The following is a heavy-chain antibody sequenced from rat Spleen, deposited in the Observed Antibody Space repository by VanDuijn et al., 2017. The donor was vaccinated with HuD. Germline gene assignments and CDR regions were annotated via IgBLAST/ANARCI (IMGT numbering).Heavy chain of an antibody. Sequence: QVQLKESGPGLVQPSQTLSLTCTVSGFSLTSNGVSWVRQPPGKGLEWIAAISSGGSTYYNSALKSRLSISRDTYKSQVFLKMNSLQTEDTAIYFCTRDNNYGPFDYWGQGVMVTVSS. V-gene: IGHV2S12*01. CDR2: ISSGGST. J-gene: IGHJ2*01. D-gene: IGHD1-10*01. CDR3: TRDNNYGPFDY. CDR1: GFSLTSNG.